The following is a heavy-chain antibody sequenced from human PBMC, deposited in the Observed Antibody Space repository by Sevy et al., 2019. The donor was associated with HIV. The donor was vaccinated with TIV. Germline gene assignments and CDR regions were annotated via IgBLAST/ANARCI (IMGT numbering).Heavy chain of an antibody. V-gene: IGHV1-24*01. Sequence: ASVKVSCKVSGYTLTELSMHWVRQAPGKRLEWMGRFDPEDGERIYAQKFQGRVTMTEDTSTDTAYMELSSLRSEDTALYYCASTREYYSDNSGYFDYWGQGTLVTVSS. CDR1: GYTLTELS. CDR2: FDPEDGER. CDR3: ASTREYYSDNSGYFDY. D-gene: IGHD3-22*01. J-gene: IGHJ4*02.